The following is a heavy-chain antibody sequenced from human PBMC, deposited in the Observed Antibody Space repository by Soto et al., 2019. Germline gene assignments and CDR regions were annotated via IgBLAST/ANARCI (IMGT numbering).Heavy chain of an antibody. V-gene: IGHV1-2*02. Sequence: ASVKVSCKASGYTFTGYHMHWVRQAPGQGLEWMGWINPNSGGTNYAQKFQGRVTMTMDTSISTAYMGVSRLRSDNTAVYYRARDSRLCESGSYAPVNDAFDVWGEGTMV. D-gene: IGHD3-3*01. CDR3: ARDSRLCESGSYAPVNDAFDV. CDR1: GYTFTGYH. J-gene: IGHJ3*01. CDR2: INPNSGGT.